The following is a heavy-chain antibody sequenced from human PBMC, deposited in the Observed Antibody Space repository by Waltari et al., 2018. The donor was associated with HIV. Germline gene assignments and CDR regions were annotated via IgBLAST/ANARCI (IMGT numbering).Heavy chain of an antibody. D-gene: IGHD3-10*01. CDR2: ISYSGRS. CDR1: GDSLPSHF. CDR3: ARGRRWVQFHGHYYFDY. V-gene: IGHV4-59*11. Sequence: QVQLKASGPGLVKPSEILCITCDDSGDSLPSHFWTWIRQTPGKELEWLGYISYSGRSKYSPSFKSRLSVSIVSSKSQFSLKLRSVTAADTAVYYCARGRRWVQFHGHYYFDYWGQGILVTVSS. J-gene: IGHJ4*02.